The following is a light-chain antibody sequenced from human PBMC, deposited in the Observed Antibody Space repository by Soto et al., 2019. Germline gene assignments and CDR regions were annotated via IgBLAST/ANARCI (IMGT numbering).Light chain of an antibody. Sequence: DIVMTQSPDSLAVSLGERATINCKSSKSVLYSSNNKNYLAWYQQKPGKPPKLLIYWASTRESGVPDRFSGSGSGTDFTLTISSLQAEDVAVYYCQQYYSTPWTFGQGTKVEIK. J-gene: IGKJ1*01. V-gene: IGKV4-1*01. CDR1: KSVLYSSNNKNY. CDR2: WAS. CDR3: QQYYSTPWT.